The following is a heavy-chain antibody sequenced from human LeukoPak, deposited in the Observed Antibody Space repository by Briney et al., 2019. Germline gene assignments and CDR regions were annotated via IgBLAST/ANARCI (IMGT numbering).Heavy chain of an antibody. D-gene: IGHD5-18*01. CDR3: AKGSTAGYYFDY. J-gene: IGHJ4*02. V-gene: IGHV3-23*01. CDR1: GFTFSSYA. Sequence: GGSLRLSCAASGFTFSSYAMSWVRQAPGKGLKWISTIKGSDGSTYFADSVKGRFTISRDNSKNTLYLQMNSLRAEDTAVFYCAKGSTAGYYFDYWGQGTLVTVSS. CDR2: IKGSDGST.